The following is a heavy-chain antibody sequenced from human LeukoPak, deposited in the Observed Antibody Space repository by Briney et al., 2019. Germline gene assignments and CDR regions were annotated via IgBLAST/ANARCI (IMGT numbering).Heavy chain of an antibody. D-gene: IGHD5-18*01. V-gene: IGHV1-69*05. CDR3: ARGPEVESGYSYGHIDY. CDR1: GYTFTSYY. CDR2: IIPIFGTA. Sequence: PGASVKVSCKASGYTFTSYYMHWVRQAPGQGLEWLGRIIPIFGTANYAQKFQGRVTITTDESTSTAYMELSSLRSEDTAVYYCARGPEVESGYSYGHIDYWGQGTLVTVSS. J-gene: IGHJ4*02.